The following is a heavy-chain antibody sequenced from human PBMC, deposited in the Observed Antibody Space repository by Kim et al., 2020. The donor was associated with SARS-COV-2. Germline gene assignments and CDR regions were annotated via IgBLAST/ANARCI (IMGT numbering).Heavy chain of an antibody. Sequence: GGSLRLSCAASGFAFSSYVMHWVRQAPGKGLEWVAVISYDGSNKYYADSVKGRFTISRDNSKNTLYLQMNTLRAEDTAVYYCAKDRRWLGIDYYYGMYV. CDR1: GFAFSSYV. D-gene: IGHD6-19*01. J-gene: IGHJ6*01. V-gene: IGHV3-30*18. CDR3: AKDRRWLGIDYYYGMYV. CDR2: ISYDGSNK.